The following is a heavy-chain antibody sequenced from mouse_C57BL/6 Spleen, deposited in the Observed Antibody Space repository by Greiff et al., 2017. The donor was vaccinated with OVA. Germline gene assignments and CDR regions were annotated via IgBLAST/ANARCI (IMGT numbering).Heavy chain of an antibody. CDR3: AGGLLYPFAY. J-gene: IGHJ3*01. V-gene: IGHV1-26*01. CDR1: GYTFTDYY. CDR2: INPNNGGT. Sequence: EVQLQQSGPELVKPGASVKISCKASGYTFTDYYMNWVKQSHGKSLEWIGDINPNNGGTSYNQKFKGKATLTVDKSSSTAYMELRSLTSEDSAVYYCAGGLLYPFAYWGQGTLVTVSA. D-gene: IGHD1-3*01.